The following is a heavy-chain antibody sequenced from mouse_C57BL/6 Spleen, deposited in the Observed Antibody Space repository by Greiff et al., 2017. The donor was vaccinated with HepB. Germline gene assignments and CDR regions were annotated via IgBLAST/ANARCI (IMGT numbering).Heavy chain of an antibody. CDR2: ISDGGRYT. CDR3: ARDQDGSSYAY. V-gene: IGHV5-4*01. D-gene: IGHD1-1*01. J-gene: IGHJ2*01. Sequence: EVKLMESGGGLVKPGGSLKLSCAASGFTFSSYAMSWVRQTPEKRLEWVATISDGGRYTYYPDNVKGRFTISRDNAKTNLYLQMSHLKSEDTAMYYCARDQDGSSYAYWGQGTTLTVSS. CDR1: GFTFSSYA.